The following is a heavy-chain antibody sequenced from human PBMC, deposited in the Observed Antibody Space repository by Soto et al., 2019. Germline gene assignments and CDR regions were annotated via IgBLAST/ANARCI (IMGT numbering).Heavy chain of an antibody. V-gene: IGHV1-69*01. J-gene: IGHJ6*02. CDR1: GGTFNNFA. D-gene: IGHD6-25*01. CDR3: ATAPISPVSATLYPYGMDV. Sequence: QVQLVQSGAEVKKPGSSVKVSCQASGGTFNNFAFTWVRQAPGQGLEWLGGIMPVFHTTNIAQTFQDRITVTADDFTTTVYMEMTSLRYDDTAVYYCATAPISPVSATLYPYGMDVWGQGTTVTVSS. CDR2: IMPVFHTT.